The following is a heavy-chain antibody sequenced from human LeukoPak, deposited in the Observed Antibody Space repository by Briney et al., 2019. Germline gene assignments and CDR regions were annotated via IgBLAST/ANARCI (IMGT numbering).Heavy chain of an antibody. CDR2: INPNSGGT. CDR1: GYTFTGYY. D-gene: IGHD3-3*01. J-gene: IGHJ3*02. V-gene: IGHV1-2*02. CDR3: ARVVYTGFLEWFDAFDI. Sequence: ASVKVSCKASGYTFTGYYMHWVRQAPGQGLEWMGWINPNSGGTNYAQKFQGRVTMTRDTSISTAYMELSRLRSDDTAVYYCARVVYTGFLEWFDAFDIWGQGTMVTVSS.